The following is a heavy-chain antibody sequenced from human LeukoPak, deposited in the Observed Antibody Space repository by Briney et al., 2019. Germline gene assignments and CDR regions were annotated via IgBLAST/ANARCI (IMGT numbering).Heavy chain of an antibody. CDR2: IYHSGST. CDR1: GYSISSGYY. V-gene: IGHV4-38-2*01. D-gene: IGHD6-13*01. Sequence: SETLSLTCAVSGYSISSGYYWGWIRQPPGKGLEWIGSIYHSGSTYYNPSLKSRVTISVDTSKNQFSLKLSSVTAADSAVYYCARSKSSSWYFDYWGQGTLVTVSS. CDR3: ARSKSSSWYFDY. J-gene: IGHJ4*02.